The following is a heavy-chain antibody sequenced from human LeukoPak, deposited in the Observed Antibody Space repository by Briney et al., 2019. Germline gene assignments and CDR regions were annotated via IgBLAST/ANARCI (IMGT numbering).Heavy chain of an antibody. V-gene: IGHV3-9*01. CDR2: ITWNSGST. J-gene: IGHJ4*02. D-gene: IGHD3-10*01. CDR1: GFNFDEYA. Sequence: GGSLRLSCVASGFNFDEYAMHWVRQAPGKGLEWVSGITWNSGSTGYADSVKGRFTISRDNAKNSLYLQMNSLTTEDTAFYYCANGESFYYASGGGYWGQGTLVTVSS. CDR3: ANGESFYYASGGGY.